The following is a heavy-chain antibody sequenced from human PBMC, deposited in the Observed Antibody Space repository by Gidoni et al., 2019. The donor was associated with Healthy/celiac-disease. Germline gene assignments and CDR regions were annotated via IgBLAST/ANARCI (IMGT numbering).Heavy chain of an antibody. CDR1: GFTFSSYA. CDR2: ISGSGGST. D-gene: IGHD3-10*01. CDR3: ARHYGSGDHFDY. J-gene: IGHJ4*02. V-gene: IGHV3-23*01. Sequence: EGQLLESGGGLVQPGGSLRLSCAASGFTFSSYAMSWVRQAPGKGLEWVSAISGSGGSTYYADSVKGRFTISSDNSKNTLYLQMNSLRAEDTAVYYCARHYGSGDHFDYWGQGTLVTVSS.